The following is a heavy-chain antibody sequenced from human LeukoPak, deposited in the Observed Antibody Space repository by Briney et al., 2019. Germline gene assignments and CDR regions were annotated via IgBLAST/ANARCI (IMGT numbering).Heavy chain of an antibody. Sequence: SETLSLTCTVSGGSISSYYWSWIRQPPGKGLEWIGHIYYSGSTNYNPSLKSRVPISVDTSKNQFSLKLSSVTAADTAVYYCARADSSGYYVGYWGQGTLVTVSS. D-gene: IGHD3-22*01. J-gene: IGHJ4*02. V-gene: IGHV4-59*01. CDR2: IYYSGST. CDR1: GGSISSYY. CDR3: ARADSSGYYVGY.